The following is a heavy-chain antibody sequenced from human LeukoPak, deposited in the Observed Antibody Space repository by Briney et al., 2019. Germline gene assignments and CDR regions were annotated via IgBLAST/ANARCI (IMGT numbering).Heavy chain of an antibody. CDR2: INPSAGST. D-gene: IGHD6-19*01. Sequence: ASVKVSXKASGYTFSSYYIHWVRQAPGQGLEWMRIINPSAGSTTYAQKFQGRVTMTRDTSTSTVYMELSSLRSDDTAVFYCARGGSGWYSDYWGQGTLVTVSS. CDR3: ARGGSGWYSDY. CDR1: GYTFSSYY. V-gene: IGHV1-46*03. J-gene: IGHJ4*02.